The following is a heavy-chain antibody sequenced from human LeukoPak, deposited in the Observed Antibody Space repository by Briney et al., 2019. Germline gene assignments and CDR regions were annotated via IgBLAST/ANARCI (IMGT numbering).Heavy chain of an antibody. J-gene: IGHJ3*02. CDR1: GFTFSSYA. CDR2: ISGSAGDT. V-gene: IGHV3-23*01. D-gene: IGHD2-15*01. Sequence: PGGSLRLSSAASGFTFSSYAMSWVRQAPGKGLEWVSAISGSAGDTYYADSVKGRFTISRDNSKNTLYLQMNSLRAEDTAVYYCAKDKGAAGAFDIWGQGTMVTVSS. CDR3: AKDKGAAGAFDI.